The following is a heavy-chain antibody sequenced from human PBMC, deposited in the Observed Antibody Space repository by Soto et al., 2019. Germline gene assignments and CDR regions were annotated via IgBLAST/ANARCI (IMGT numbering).Heavy chain of an antibody. Sequence: CGVSEFNISSYGMHWVSKNPGKGLEWVAVISYDGSNKYYADSVKGRFTISRDNSKNTLYLQMNSLRAEDTVVYYCAKGVTTVTPYVDYWGQGTLVTVSS. CDR3: AKGVTTVTPYVDY. CDR1: EFNISSYG. J-gene: IGHJ4*02. CDR2: ISYDGSNK. D-gene: IGHD4-17*01. V-gene: IGHV3-30*18.